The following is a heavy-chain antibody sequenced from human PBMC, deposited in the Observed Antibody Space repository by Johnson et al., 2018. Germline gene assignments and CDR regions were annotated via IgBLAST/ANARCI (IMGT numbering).Heavy chain of an antibody. CDR1: GFTFDDYA. J-gene: IGHJ6*02. CDR2: ISWNSGSI. CDR3: AKSVVRGGSYYYAMDV. D-gene: IGHD3-10*01. Sequence: EVQLLESGGGLVQPGRSLRLSCAASGFTFDDYAMHWVRRAPGKGLEWISGISWNSGSITYADSVKGRFTISRDNAKNSLYLQMNSRRTEDTALYYCAKSVVRGGSYYYAMDVWGQGTTVTVSS. V-gene: IGHV3-9*01.